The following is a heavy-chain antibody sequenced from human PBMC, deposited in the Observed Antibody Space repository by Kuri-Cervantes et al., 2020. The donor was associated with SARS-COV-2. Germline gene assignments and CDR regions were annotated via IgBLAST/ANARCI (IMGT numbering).Heavy chain of an antibody. CDR2: IDQSGDT. J-gene: IGHJ5*01. V-gene: IGHV4-34*01. CDR1: GGSLSTKY. CDR3: ARVYSLMVYTADGKTNWFDS. Sequence: GSLRLSCAVYGGSLSTKYWSWIRQPPGKGLEWIGEIDQSGDTNYSPSLKSRVTMTLDTAKNQVSLTLRSVTAADTAVYYCARVYSLMVYTADGKTNWFDSWGPGSLVTVSS. D-gene: IGHD2-8*01.